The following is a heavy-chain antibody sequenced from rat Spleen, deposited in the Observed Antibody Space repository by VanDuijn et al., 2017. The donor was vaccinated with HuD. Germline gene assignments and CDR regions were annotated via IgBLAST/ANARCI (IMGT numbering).Heavy chain of an antibody. CDR3: ARGTRNYSSYGGFVY. CDR2: TSYDGRRT. V-gene: IGHV5-29*01. D-gene: IGHD1-2*01. CDR1: GFTFSDYF. J-gene: IGHJ3*01. Sequence: EVQLVESDGGLVQPGRSLKLSCAASGFTFSDYFMAWVRQAPTKGLEWVATTSYDGRRTYYRDSVKGRFTISRDNVKSILYLQVDSLRSEDTATYYCARGTRNYSSYGGFVYWGQGTLVTVSS.